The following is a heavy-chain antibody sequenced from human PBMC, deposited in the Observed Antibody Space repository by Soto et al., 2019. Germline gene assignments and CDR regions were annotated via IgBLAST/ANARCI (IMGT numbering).Heavy chain of an antibody. J-gene: IGHJ3*01. D-gene: IGHD6-6*01. CDR1: GFTFSIYV. CDR2: VSGSAGTT. V-gene: IGHV3-23*01. CDR3: ARMQGTARNAFDV. Sequence: EVQLLESGGGLVQPGGSLRLSCEASGFTFSIYVMTWVRQAPGKGLEWVSAVSGSAGTTYYADPVKGRFSISRDNSKNTLYLQMNSLTADDTAVYFCARMQGTARNAFDVWGHGTMVTVSS.